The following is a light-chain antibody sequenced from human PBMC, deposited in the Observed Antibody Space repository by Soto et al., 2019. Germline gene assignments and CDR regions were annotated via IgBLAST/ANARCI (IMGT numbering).Light chain of an antibody. CDR1: QSVLYSSNNKNY. Sequence: DIVMTQSPDSLAVSLGERATINCKSSQSVLYSSNNKNYLAGYQQKPGQPPKLLIYWASTRESGVPDRFSGSGSGIDFTLTISSRQAEDVAVYYCQQYYSTPFTFGPGTKVDIK. V-gene: IGKV4-1*01. J-gene: IGKJ3*01. CDR3: QQYYSTPFT. CDR2: WAS.